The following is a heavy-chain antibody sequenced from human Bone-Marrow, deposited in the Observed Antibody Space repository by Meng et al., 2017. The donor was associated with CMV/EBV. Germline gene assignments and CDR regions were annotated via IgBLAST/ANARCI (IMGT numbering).Heavy chain of an antibody. V-gene: IGHV3-30-3*01. J-gene: IGHJ6*02. D-gene: IGHD2-2*02. Sequence: GESLKISCAASGFTFSSYAMHWVRQAPGKGLEWVAVISYDGSNKYYADSVKGRFTISRYNSKNTLYLQMNSLRAEDTAVYYCARGYCSSTSCYTGSSYYYYGMDVWGQGNTVTVSS. CDR3: ARGYCSSTSCYTGSSYYYYGMDV. CDR1: GFTFSSYA. CDR2: ISYDGSNK.